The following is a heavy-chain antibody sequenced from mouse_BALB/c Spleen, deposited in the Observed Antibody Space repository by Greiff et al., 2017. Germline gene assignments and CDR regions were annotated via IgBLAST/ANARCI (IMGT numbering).Heavy chain of an antibody. J-gene: IGHJ4*01. CDR2: INSNGGST. D-gene: IGHD3-3*01. CDR1: GFTFSSYG. Sequence: EVKVVESGGGLVQPGGSLKLSCAASGFTFSSYGMSWVRQTPDKRLELVATINSNGGSTYYPDSVKGRFTISRDNAKNTLYLQMSSLKSEDTAMYYCARGGRSPYAMDYWGQGTSVTVSS. CDR3: ARGGRSPYAMDY. V-gene: IGHV5-6-3*01.